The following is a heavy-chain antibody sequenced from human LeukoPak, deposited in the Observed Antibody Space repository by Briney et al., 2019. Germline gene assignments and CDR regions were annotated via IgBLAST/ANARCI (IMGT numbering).Heavy chain of an antibody. Sequence: PSETLSLTCTVSGGSMNYYWCWVRQPLGKGLEWIGYIYHSGHTYYNPSFQSRVSISLDTSNNRFSLKLASVTAADTAVYYCARLDVDSDFYYFMDVWGKGTTVAVSS. CDR2: IYHSGHT. CDR1: GGSMNYY. J-gene: IGHJ6*03. V-gene: IGHV4-59*01. D-gene: IGHD5-12*01. CDR3: ARLDVDSDFYYFMDV.